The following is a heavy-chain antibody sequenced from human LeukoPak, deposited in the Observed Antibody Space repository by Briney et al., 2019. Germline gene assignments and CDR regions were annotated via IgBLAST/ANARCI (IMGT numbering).Heavy chain of an antibody. CDR2: IYYSGST. Sequence: SETLSLTCTVSGGSISSGGYYWSWIRQHPGKGLEWIGYIYYSGSTYYNPSLKSRVTISVDTSKNQFSLKLSSVTAADAAVYYCARAPSGSLDYWGQGTLVTVSS. CDR1: GGSISSGGYY. V-gene: IGHV4-31*03. D-gene: IGHD1-26*01. J-gene: IGHJ4*02. CDR3: ARAPSGSLDY.